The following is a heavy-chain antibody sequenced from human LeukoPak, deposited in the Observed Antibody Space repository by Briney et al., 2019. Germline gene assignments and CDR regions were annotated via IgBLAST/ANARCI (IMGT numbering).Heavy chain of an antibody. Sequence: GGSLRLSCAVSGFTFSSYFMSWVRQAPGKGLEWVSGISNNGGSTYYADSVKGRFTISGDNSKNTLYLQINSLSAEDTAVYYCAKIRPSSVNYWGQGTLVTVSS. D-gene: IGHD3-3*01. CDR2: ISNNGGST. CDR3: AKIRPSSVNY. J-gene: IGHJ4*02. CDR1: GFTFSSYF. V-gene: IGHV3-23*01.